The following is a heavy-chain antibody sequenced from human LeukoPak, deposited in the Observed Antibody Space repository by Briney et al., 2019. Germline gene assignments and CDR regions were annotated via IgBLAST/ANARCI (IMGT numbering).Heavy chain of an antibody. CDR3: ARDSPSIAAAGQTEIDY. D-gene: IGHD6-13*01. CDR1: GFTFSSYS. J-gene: IGHJ4*02. Sequence: GGSLRLFCAASGFTFSSYSMNWVRQAPGKGLEWVSSISSSSSYIYYADSVKGRFTISRDNAKNSLYLQMNSLRAEDTAVYYCARDSPSIAAAGQTEIDYWGQGTLVTVSS. V-gene: IGHV3-21*01. CDR2: ISSSSSYI.